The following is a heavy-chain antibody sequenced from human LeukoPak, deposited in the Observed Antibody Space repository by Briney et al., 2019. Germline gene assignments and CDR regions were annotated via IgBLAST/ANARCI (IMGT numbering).Heavy chain of an antibody. CDR2: IYYSGST. CDR1: GGSISSGGYY. Sequence: PSQTLSLTCTVSGGSISSGGYYWSWIRQHPGKGLEWIGYIYYSGSTYYNPSLKSRVTISVDTSKNQFSLKLSSVTAADTAVYYCASEFDDEYYFDYWGQGTLVTVSS. J-gene: IGHJ4*02. D-gene: IGHD3-3*01. CDR3: ASEFDDEYYFDY. V-gene: IGHV4-31*03.